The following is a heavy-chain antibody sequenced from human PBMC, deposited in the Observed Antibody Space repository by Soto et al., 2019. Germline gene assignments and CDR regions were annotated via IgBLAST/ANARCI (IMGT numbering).Heavy chain of an antibody. CDR2: IYYSGST. CDR1: GGSISSYY. J-gene: IGHJ4*02. CDR3: ARHGNSGYDWKEFDY. Sequence: SETLSLTCTVSGGSISSYYWSWIRQPPGKGLEWIGYIYYSGSTNYNPSLKSRVTISVDASKNQFSLKLSSVTAADTAVYYCARHGNSGYDWKEFDYWGQGTLVTVSS. D-gene: IGHD5-12*01. V-gene: IGHV4-59*08.